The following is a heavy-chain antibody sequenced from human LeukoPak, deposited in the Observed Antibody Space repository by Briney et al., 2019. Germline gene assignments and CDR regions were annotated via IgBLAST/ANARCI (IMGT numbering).Heavy chain of an antibody. CDR3: VRDGGVSGYDLLDY. CDR2: INQDGSEE. J-gene: IGHJ4*02. Sequence: GGSQRLSCAASGFTFSNYWMRWVRQAPGKGLEWVAHINQDGSEEHYMDSVKARFIISRDNAKNSLSLQMDSLRAEDTAVYYCVRDGGVSGYDLLDYWGQGTQVTVSS. CDR1: GFTFSNYW. V-gene: IGHV3-7*01. D-gene: IGHD5-12*01.